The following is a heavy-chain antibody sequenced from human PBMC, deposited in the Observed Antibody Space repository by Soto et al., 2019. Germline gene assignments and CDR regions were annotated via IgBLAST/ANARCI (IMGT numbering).Heavy chain of an antibody. Sequence: PGGSLRLSCIASEFTFSDFGMSWVRQAPGKGLEWVGRSKGKINGYTTENAASVKGRFSISRDESQNSLYLQMNSLKIEDTAVYYCARVSSSVREYDHWGQGTLVSVTS. CDR2: SKGKINGYTT. CDR3: ARVSSSVREYDH. J-gene: IGHJ4*02. V-gene: IGHV3-72*01. CDR1: EFTFSDFG. D-gene: IGHD6-13*01.